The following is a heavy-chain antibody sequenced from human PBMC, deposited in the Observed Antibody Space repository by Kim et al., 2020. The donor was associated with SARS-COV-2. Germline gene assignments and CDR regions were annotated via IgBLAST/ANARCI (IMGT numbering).Heavy chain of an antibody. CDR1: GYSFTSYW. Sequence: GESLKISCKGSGYSFTSYWISWVRQMPGKGLEWMGRIDPSDSYTNYSPSFQGHVTISADKSISTAYLQWSSLKASDTAMYYCARPGTAAANWFDPWGQGTLVTVSS. V-gene: IGHV5-10-1*01. CDR3: ARPGTAAANWFDP. J-gene: IGHJ5*02. CDR2: IDPSDSYT. D-gene: IGHD6-13*01.